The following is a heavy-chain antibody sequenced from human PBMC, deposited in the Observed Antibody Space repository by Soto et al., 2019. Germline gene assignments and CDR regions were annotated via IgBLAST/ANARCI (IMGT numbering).Heavy chain of an antibody. CDR2: IYSGGST. D-gene: IGHD3-10*01. CDR1: GFTVSSNY. J-gene: IGHJ4*02. Sequence: PGGSLRLSCAASGFTVSSNYMSWVRQAPGKGLEWVSVIYSGGSTYYADSVKGRFTISRDNSKNTLYLQMNSLRAEDTAVYYCARGLNRNDMVPSYFDYWGQGTLVTVSS. CDR3: ARGLNRNDMVPSYFDY. V-gene: IGHV3-66*01.